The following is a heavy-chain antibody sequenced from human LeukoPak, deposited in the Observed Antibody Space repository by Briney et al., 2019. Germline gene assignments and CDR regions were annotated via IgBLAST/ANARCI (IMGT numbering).Heavy chain of an antibody. Sequence: SETLSLTCAVSGGSISSGGYSWSWIRQPPGKGLEWIGYIYHSGSTYYNPSLKSRVTISVDRSKNQFSLKLSSVTAADTAVYYCARDGGGYCSGGTCSIDLWGQGILVTVSS. D-gene: IGHD2-15*01. CDR1: GGSISSGGYS. CDR3: ARDGGGYCSGGTCSIDL. V-gene: IGHV4-30-2*01. J-gene: IGHJ4*02. CDR2: IYHSGST.